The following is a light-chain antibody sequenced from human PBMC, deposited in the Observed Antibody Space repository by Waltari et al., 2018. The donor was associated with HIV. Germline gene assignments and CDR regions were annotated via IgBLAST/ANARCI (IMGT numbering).Light chain of an antibody. V-gene: IGKV3-15*01. CDR2: GAS. CDR1: QSVSSN. Sequence: ELVMPQSPATLSASPGERATVSCRASQSVSSNLAWYQQKPGQAPRLLIYGASTRATGIPARFSGSGSGTEFTLTISSLQSEDFAVYYCQQYNNWPPRTFGQGTKVEIK. J-gene: IGKJ1*01. CDR3: QQYNNWPPRT.